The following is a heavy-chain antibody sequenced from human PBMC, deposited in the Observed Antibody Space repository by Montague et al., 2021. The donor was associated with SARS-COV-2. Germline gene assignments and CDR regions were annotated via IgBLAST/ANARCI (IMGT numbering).Heavy chain of an antibody. CDR1: GGSISSSSYY. V-gene: IGHV4-39*01. D-gene: IGHD3-22*01. CDR2: IDYSGST. CDR3: ARHGKTRIAMIVVVIGYCDY. J-gene: IGHJ4*02. Sequence: SETLSLTCTVSGGSISSSSYYWGWIRQPPGKGLEWIGSIDYSGSTYYXXXLKSRVTISVDTSKNQFSLKLSSVTAAVTAVYYCARHGKTRIAMIVVVIGYCDYWGQGTLVTVSS.